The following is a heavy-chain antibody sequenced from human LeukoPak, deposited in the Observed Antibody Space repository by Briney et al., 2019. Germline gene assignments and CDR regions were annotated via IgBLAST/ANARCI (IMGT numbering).Heavy chain of an antibody. CDR2: ISTSSGYT. J-gene: IGHJ3*02. CDR1: GFTFSDSY. CDR3: AYESSGYHQRSDAFDI. Sequence: GGSLRLSCTASGFTFSDSYMNWIRQAPGKGPEWISLISTSSGYTDYADSVKGRFTISRDNAKNSLYRQMDSLRVEDTAMYYCAYESSGYHQRSDAFDIWGRGTVVILS. V-gene: IGHV3-11*06. D-gene: IGHD3-22*01.